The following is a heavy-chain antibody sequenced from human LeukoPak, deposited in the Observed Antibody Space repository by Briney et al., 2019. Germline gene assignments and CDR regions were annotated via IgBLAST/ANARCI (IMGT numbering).Heavy chain of an antibody. J-gene: IGHJ4*02. Sequence: GGSLRLSCAASGFTFSSYWMHWVRQAPGKGLVWVSRINSDGSSTSYADSVKGRFTISRDNAKNTLYLQMNSLKTEDTAVYYCTTDTYYYYDSSGYYVRGEYWGQGTLVTVSS. CDR1: GFTFSSYW. CDR2: INSDGSST. CDR3: TTDTYYYYDSSGYYVRGEY. V-gene: IGHV3-74*01. D-gene: IGHD3-22*01.